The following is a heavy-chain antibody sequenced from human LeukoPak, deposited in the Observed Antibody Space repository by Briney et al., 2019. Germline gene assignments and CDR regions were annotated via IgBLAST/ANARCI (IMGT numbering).Heavy chain of an antibody. Sequence: SETLSLTCTVSGGSISSYYWSWIRQPPGKGLEWIGYIYYSGSTNYNPSLKSRVTISVGTSKNQFSLKLSSVTAADTAVYYCASSSGWYDYYYMDVWGKGTTVTVSS. V-gene: IGHV4-59*01. CDR3: ASSSGWYDYYYMDV. D-gene: IGHD6-19*01. J-gene: IGHJ6*03. CDR2: IYYSGST. CDR1: GGSISSYY.